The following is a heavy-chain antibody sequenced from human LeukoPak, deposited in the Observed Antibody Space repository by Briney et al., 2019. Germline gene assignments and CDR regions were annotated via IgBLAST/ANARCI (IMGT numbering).Heavy chain of an antibody. CDR3: ARDLSSSSTAYFQH. CDR2: ISSSSGTL. CDR1: GFTFTTYS. Sequence: PGGSLRLSCAASGFTFTTYSMNWVRQAPGKGLEWVSYISSSSGTLYYADSVKGRFTISRDNAKNSLYLQMNSLRAEDTAVYYCARDLSSSSTAYFQHWGQGTLVTVSS. V-gene: IGHV3-48*04. J-gene: IGHJ1*01. D-gene: IGHD6-6*01.